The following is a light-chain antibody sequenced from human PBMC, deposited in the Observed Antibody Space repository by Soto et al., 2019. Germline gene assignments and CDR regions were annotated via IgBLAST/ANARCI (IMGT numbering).Light chain of an antibody. V-gene: IGKV3-20*01. Sequence: EIVLTQSPGTLSLSPGERATLSCRASQSVSSTYLAWYQQKPGQAPRLLIYGASSRATGLPDRFSGSGSGTDFTLTITRLEPEDFAVYYCQQFGSSPITFGGGTKVAI. J-gene: IGKJ4*01. CDR3: QQFGSSPIT. CDR1: QSVSSTY. CDR2: GAS.